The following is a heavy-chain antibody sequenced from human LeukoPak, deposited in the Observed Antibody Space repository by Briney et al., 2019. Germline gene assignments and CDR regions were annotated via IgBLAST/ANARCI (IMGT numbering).Heavy chain of an antibody. V-gene: IGHV4-59*01. D-gene: IGHD3-16*01. J-gene: IGHJ4*02. CDR3: ARTWGTDY. CDR1: GGSISSYY. CDR2: IYYSGST. Sequence: SETLSLTCTVSGGSISSYYWSWIRQPPGKGLEWIGYIYYSGSTNYNPSLKSRVTISVDTSKNQFSLKLSSVTAADTAVYYCARTWGTDYWGQGTLVTVSS.